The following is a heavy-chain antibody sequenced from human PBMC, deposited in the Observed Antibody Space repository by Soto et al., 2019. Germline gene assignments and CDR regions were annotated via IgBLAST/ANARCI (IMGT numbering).Heavy chain of an antibody. CDR3: TTSPSVRVTDYGMDV. Sequence: GGSLRLSCAASGFTFSNAWMNWVRQAPGKGLEWVGRIKSKTDGGTTDYAAPVKGRFTISRDDSKNTLYLQMNSLKTEDTAVYYCTTSPSVRVTDYGMDVWGQGTTVTVSS. CDR1: GFTFSNAW. D-gene: IGHD3-10*01. J-gene: IGHJ6*02. V-gene: IGHV3-15*07. CDR2: IKSKTDGGTT.